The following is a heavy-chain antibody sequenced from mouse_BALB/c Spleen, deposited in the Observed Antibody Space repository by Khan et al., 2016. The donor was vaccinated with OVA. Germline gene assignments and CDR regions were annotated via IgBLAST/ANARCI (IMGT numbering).Heavy chain of an antibody. V-gene: IGHV3-6*02. CDR2: ITSGGSF. CDR1: GYFITSGYY. CDR3: AKAGRWFDY. Sequence: EVQLQESGPGLVKPSQSLSLTCSVTGYFITSGYYWNWIRQFPGNKLEWMGYITSGGSFNYNPSLKNRISITRDTSNNQFFLKLNSLTPEDTATYYCAKAGRWFDYWGQGTLVTVSA. D-gene: IGHD3-3*01. J-gene: IGHJ3*01.